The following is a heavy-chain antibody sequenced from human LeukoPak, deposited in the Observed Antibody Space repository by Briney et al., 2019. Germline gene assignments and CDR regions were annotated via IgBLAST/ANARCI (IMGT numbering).Heavy chain of an antibody. CDR2: IKSKTDGETT. CDR1: GFTFTNAC. J-gene: IGHJ5*02. CDR3: TAGGDFWSGYYTGDNWFDP. D-gene: IGHD3-3*01. V-gene: IGHV3-15*07. Sequence: GGSLRVSCAASGFTFTNACMNWVRQAPGQGLEWVGRIKSKTDGETTDYAAPVKGRSTISRDDSKKTVYLHMNSLKTEDSAVYYCTAGGDFWSGYYTGDNWFDPWGQGTLVTVSS.